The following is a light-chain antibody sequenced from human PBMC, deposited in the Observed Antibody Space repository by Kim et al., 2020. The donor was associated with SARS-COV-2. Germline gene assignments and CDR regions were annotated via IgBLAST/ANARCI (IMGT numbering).Light chain of an antibody. CDR2: KDS. CDR1: ALPEQH. CDR3: QSADSSGTYV. Sequence: PGQTARITGSGDALPEQHASWYQQKSGQAPCLVIYKDSGRPSGIPERFSGSSSGTTVTLTISGVQAEDDADYYCQSADSSGTYVFGSGTKVTVL. J-gene: IGLJ1*01. V-gene: IGLV3-25*03.